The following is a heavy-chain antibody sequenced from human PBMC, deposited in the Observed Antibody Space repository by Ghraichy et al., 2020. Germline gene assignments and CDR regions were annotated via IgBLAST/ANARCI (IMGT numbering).Heavy chain of an antibody. V-gene: IGHV1-2*04. J-gene: IGHJ4*02. CDR1: GYTFTGYY. CDR2: INPNSGGT. Sequence: ASVKVSCKASGYTFTGYYMHWVRQAPGQGLEWMGWINPNSGGTNYAQKFQGWVTMTRDTSISTAYMELSRLRSDDTAVYYCARARGYSSGWYRSSRTDFDYWGQGTLVTVSS. CDR3: ARARGYSSGWYRSSRTDFDY. D-gene: IGHD6-19*01.